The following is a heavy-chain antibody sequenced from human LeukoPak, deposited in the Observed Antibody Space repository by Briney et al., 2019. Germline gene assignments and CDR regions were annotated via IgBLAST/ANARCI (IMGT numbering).Heavy chain of an antibody. D-gene: IGHD2-21*02. CDR2: ILYGGAT. CDR3: ARHTAGRAYADFDS. Sequence: SETLSLTCTVSGGSISGYYWSWIRQPPGKGLEWISYILYGGATVYTPSLNSRGTISVQTSKHQLSLKLNSVTAADTAIYYCARHTAGRAYADFDSWGQGTLVTVSS. V-gene: IGHV4-59*08. J-gene: IGHJ4*02. CDR1: GGSISGYY.